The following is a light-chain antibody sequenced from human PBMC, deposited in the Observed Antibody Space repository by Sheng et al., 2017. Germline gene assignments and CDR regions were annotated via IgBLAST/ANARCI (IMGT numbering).Light chain of an antibody. CDR2: DAS. CDR1: QSVSSY. V-gene: IGKV3-11*01. Sequence: EIVLTQSPGTLSLSPGERATLSCRASQSVSSYLAWYQQKPGQAPRLLIYDASNRATGIPARFSGSGSETDFTLTISSLQAEDVAVYYCHQYYSTPWTFGQGTKVEIK. J-gene: IGKJ1*01. CDR3: HQYYSTPWT.